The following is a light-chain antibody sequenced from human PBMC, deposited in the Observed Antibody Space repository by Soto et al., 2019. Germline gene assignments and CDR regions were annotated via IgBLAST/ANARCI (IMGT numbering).Light chain of an antibody. J-gene: IGKJ1*01. V-gene: IGKV1-5*01. CDR2: DAS. CDR3: QQYNSYLTWT. Sequence: DIQRTQSPSTLSASVGDRVTIPCRASQSISSWLAWYQQKPGKAPKLLIYDASSLESGVPSRFSGSGSGTEFTLTISSLQPDDFATYYCQQYNSYLTWTFGQGTKVDIK. CDR1: QSISSW.